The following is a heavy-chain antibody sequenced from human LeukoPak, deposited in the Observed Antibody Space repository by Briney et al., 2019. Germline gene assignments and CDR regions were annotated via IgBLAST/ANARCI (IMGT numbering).Heavy chain of an antibody. CDR3: TSSRSVKYPDY. V-gene: IGHV3-49*03. CDR1: GFTFGDYA. Sequence: GGSLRLSCTASGFTFGDYAMSWFRQAPGKGLEWVGFIRSKAYGGTTEYAASVKGRFTISRDDSKSIAYLQMNSLKTEDTAVYYCTSSRSVKYPDYWGQGTLVTVSS. CDR2: IRSKAYGGTT. J-gene: IGHJ4*02. D-gene: IGHD2/OR15-2a*01.